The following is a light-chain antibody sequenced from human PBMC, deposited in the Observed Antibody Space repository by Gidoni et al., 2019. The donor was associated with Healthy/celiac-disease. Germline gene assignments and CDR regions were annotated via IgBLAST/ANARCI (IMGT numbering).Light chain of an antibody. CDR2: DAS. CDR3: QKRSNWPPT. V-gene: IGKV3-11*01. Sequence: EVVFAHSPATLSLSPGERATLSCRPIQSVRSYLAWYQQKHGQAPRLLMYDASNRGTGIPARLSGSGSGTDFTLTISSLEPEEFAVYYCQKRSNWPPTFGQGTKLEIK. J-gene: IGKJ2*01. CDR1: QSVRSY.